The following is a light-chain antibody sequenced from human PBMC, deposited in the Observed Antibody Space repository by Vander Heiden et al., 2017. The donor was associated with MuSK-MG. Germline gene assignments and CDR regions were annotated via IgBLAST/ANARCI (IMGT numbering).Light chain of an antibody. CDR3: QQLNSYPPLT. Sequence: DIQLTQSPSFLSASVGDRVTITCRASQGISSYLAWYQQKPGKAPKLLIYAAPTLQSGVPSRFSGSGYGTEFTLTISSRQPEDFAPYYCQQLNSYPPLTFGGGTKVEIK. CDR2: AAP. CDR1: QGISSY. J-gene: IGKJ4*01. V-gene: IGKV1-9*01.